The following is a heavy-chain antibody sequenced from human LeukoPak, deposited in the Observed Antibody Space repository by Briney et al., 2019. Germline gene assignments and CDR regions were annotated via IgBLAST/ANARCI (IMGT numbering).Heavy chain of an antibody. J-gene: IGHJ4*02. V-gene: IGHV3-74*01. Sequence: GGSLRLSCAASGFTFSSYWMHWVRQAPGKGLVWVSHINSDGSSTSYADSVKGRFTISRDNAKNTLYLQMNSLRAEDTAVYYCARDYSPSIAADYWGQGTLVTVSS. CDR3: ARDYSPSIAADY. CDR2: INSDGSST. CDR1: GFTFSSYW. D-gene: IGHD6-13*01.